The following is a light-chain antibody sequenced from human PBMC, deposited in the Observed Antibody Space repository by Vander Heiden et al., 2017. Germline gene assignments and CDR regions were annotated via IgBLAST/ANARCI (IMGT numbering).Light chain of an antibody. CDR1: SSDVAGYNY. CDR3: CSYAGSYTWV. J-gene: IGLJ3*02. V-gene: IGLV2-11*01. CDR2: DVS. Sequence: QSALTQPRSVSGSPGHSVTISCTGTSSDVAGYNYVSWYQQHPGKAPKLMIYDVSKRPSGVPNRFSGSKSGNTASLTISGLQAEDEADYYCCSYAGSYTWVFGGGTKLTVL.